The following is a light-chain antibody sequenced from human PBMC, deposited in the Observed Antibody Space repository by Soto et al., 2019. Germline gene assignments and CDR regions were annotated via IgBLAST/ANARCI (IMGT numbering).Light chain of an antibody. Sequence: QSALTQPASVSGSPGQSITISCTGTSSDVGSYNLVSWYQQNPGKAPKLMIYEGSQRPSGVSNRFSGSKSGNTASLTISGLQAEDEADYYCCSYAGSSTLVVFGGGTQLTVL. V-gene: IGLV2-23*03. CDR2: EGS. CDR1: SSDVGSYNL. CDR3: CSYAGSSTLVV. J-gene: IGLJ2*01.